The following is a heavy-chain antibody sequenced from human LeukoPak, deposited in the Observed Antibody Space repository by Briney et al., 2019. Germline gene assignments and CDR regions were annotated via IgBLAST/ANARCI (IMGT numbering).Heavy chain of an antibody. D-gene: IGHD3-22*01. J-gene: IGHJ4*02. CDR1: GGSINSSSYY. CDR2: IYYSGST. Sequence: SETLSLTCTVSGGSINSSSYYWGWIRHPPGKGLEWIGSIYYSGSTYYNPSLNSRVTISVDTSKNQFSLKLTSVTAADTAVYYCARRNYFDSSGYTYWGQGTLVTVSS. V-gene: IGHV4-39*01. CDR3: ARRNYFDSSGYTY.